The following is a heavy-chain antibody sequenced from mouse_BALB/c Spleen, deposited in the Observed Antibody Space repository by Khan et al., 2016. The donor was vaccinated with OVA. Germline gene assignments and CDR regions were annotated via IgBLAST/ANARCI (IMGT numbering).Heavy chain of an antibody. CDR1: GFSLTSYG. CDR2: IWSDGST. CDR3: PRWFDGYSSLYAMDY. Sequence: QVQLQQSGPGLVAPSQSLSITCPVSGFSLTSYGVHWVRQPPGKGLEWLVVIWSDGSTNYNSVLKSRLSISKDNSKSQVFLKMNSLQTDDTAIYYCPRWFDGYSSLYAMDYWGQGTSVTVSS. J-gene: IGHJ4*01. D-gene: IGHD2-3*01. V-gene: IGHV2-6*02.